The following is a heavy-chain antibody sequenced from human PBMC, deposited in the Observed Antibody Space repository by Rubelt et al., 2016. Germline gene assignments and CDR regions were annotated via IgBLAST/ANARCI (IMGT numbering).Heavy chain of an antibody. J-gene: IGHJ4*02. V-gene: IGHV5-51*01. CDR3: ARLVGATQKYFAY. CDR1: GYTFTNYW. Sequence: EVQLVQSGADVKKPGESLKISCEASGYTFTNYWIAWVRQVPGKGLEWMGSIYPGDSDTTYSPSFQGQVTIPADNSLKIAYLEWSSLKASDTAMYYCARLVGATQKYFAYWGQGTLVTVSS. CDR2: IYPGDSDT. D-gene: IGHD2-15*01.